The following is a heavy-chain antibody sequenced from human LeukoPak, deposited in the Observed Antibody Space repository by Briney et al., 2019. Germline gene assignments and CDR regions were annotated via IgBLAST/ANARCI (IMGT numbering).Heavy chain of an antibody. V-gene: IGHV1-2*02. CDR1: GYTFTGYY. Sequence: ASVKVSCKASGYTFTGYYMHWVRQAPGQGLEWMGWINPNSGGTNYAQKFQGRVTMTRDTSISTAYMELSRLRSDDTAVYYCARSSGMATITSGAFDIWGQGTMVTVSS. CDR2: INPNSGGT. J-gene: IGHJ3*02. D-gene: IGHD5-24*01. CDR3: ARSSGMATITSGAFDI.